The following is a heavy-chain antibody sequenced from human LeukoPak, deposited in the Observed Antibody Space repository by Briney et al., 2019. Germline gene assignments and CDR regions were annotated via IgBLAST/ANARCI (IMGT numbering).Heavy chain of an antibody. J-gene: IGHJ4*02. CDR2: IYPGDSDT. CDR1: GYSFTSYW. Sequence: HGESLKISCKGSGYSFTSYWIGWVRQMPGKGLEWMGIIYPGDSDTRYSPSFQGQVTISADKSISTAYLQWSSLKASDTAMYYCARHPPIAAAGSPVDYWGQGTLVTVSS. CDR3: ARHPPIAAAGSPVDY. D-gene: IGHD6-13*01. V-gene: IGHV5-51*01.